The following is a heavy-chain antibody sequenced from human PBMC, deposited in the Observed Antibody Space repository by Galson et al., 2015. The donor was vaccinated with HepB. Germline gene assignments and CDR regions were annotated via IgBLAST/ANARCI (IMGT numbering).Heavy chain of an antibody. CDR3: ARGLYYYGSGSFFDY. Sequence: SVKVSCKASGGTFSSYAISWVRQAPGQGLEWMGGIIPIFGTANYAQKFQGRVAITADESTSTAYMELSSLRSEDTAVYYCARGLYYYGSGSFFDYWGQGTLVTVSS. CDR2: IIPIFGTA. CDR1: GGTFSSYA. V-gene: IGHV1-69*13. D-gene: IGHD3-10*01. J-gene: IGHJ4*02.